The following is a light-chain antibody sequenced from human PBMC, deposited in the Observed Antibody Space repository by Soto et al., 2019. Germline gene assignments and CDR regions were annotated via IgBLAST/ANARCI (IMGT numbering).Light chain of an antibody. V-gene: IGKV3-20*01. CDR1: QSVSSSY. J-gene: IGKJ1*01. CDR2: GAS. CDR3: QQYGSSPRT. Sequence: MVWTQSPGTLSLSPGERATLSCRASQSVSSSYLAWYQQKPGQAPRLLMYGASSRATGIPERFSGSGSGTDFTLTISRLEPEDFAVYYCQQYGSSPRTFGQGTKAEI.